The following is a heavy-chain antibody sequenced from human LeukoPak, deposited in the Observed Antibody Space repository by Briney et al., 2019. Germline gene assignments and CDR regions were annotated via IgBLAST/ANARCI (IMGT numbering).Heavy chain of an antibody. D-gene: IGHD3-10*01. CDR3: AREGKRITMVRGVITPRGYYFMDV. Sequence: PGGSLRLSCAGSGFNFNNYAMHWVRQAPGKGLEWVAAISYHGKSEHYADPVKGRFTISRDDSKNSLYLQINSLKTEDTAVYYCAREGKRITMVRGVITPRGYYFMDVWGRGTTVTVSS. CDR1: GFNFNNYA. V-gene: IGHV3-30*03. J-gene: IGHJ6*03. CDR2: ISYHGKSE.